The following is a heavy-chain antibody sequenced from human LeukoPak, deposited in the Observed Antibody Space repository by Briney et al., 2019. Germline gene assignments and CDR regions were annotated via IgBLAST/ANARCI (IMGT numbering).Heavy chain of an antibody. V-gene: IGHV3-21*01. Sequence: GGSLRLSCAASGFTLSYYTMNWVRQAPGKGLEWVSSISTSSSFIHYVDSVKGRFTISRDNANNSLYLQMNSLRAEDTALYYCARDDNWNDKPFDHWGQGVLVTVSS. CDR1: GFTLSYYT. CDR3: ARDDNWNDKPFDH. D-gene: IGHD1-20*01. J-gene: IGHJ4*02. CDR2: ISTSSSFI.